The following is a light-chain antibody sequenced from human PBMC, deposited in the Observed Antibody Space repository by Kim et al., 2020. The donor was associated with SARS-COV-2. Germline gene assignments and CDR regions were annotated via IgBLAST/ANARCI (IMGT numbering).Light chain of an antibody. CDR2: LNSDGSH. CDR3: QTWGTGLNWV. CDR1: SGHSSYA. Sequence: VKLTCTLSSGHSSYAIAWHQQQPEKGPRYLMKLNSDGSHSKGDGIPDRFSGSSSGAERYLTISSLQSEDEADYYCQTWGTGLNWVFGGGTQLTVL. V-gene: IGLV4-69*01. J-gene: IGLJ3*02.